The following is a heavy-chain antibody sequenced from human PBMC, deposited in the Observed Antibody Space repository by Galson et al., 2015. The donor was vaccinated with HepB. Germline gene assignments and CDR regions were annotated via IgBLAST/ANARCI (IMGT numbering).Heavy chain of an antibody. V-gene: IGHV1-2*06. CDR3: AVYCGGGSCYSFY. Sequence: SVKVSCKASGYTFTGYYMHWVRQAPGQGLEWMGRINPNSGGTNYAQKFQGRVTMTRDTSISTAYMELSRLRSDDTAVYYCAVYCGGGSCYSFYWGQGTLVTVSS. D-gene: IGHD2-15*01. J-gene: IGHJ4*02. CDR1: GYTFTGYY. CDR2: INPNSGGT.